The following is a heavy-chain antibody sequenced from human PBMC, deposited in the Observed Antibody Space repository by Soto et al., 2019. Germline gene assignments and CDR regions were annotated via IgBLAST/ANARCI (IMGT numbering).Heavy chain of an antibody. Sequence: QVQLQQWGAGLLKPSEILSLTCAVYGGSFSGYYWSWIRQPPGKGLEWIGEINHSGSTNYNPSLKSRVTISVDTSKNQFSLKLSSVTAADTAVYYCARSPVAGFDYWGQGTLVTVSS. V-gene: IGHV4-34*01. D-gene: IGHD6-19*01. J-gene: IGHJ4*02. CDR2: INHSGST. CDR3: ARSPVAGFDY. CDR1: GGSFSGYY.